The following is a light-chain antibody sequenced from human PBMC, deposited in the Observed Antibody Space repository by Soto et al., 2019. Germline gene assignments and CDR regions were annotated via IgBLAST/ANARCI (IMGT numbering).Light chain of an antibody. J-gene: IGKJ1*01. V-gene: IGKV1-5*01. Sequence: DIQMTQSPSTLSASVGDRVTITCQARQSISSWLAWYQQKPGKAPKLLIYDASSLESGVPSRFSGSGSGTEFTLTISSLQPDDFATYYCQQYNSYSGTFGQGTKVDIK. CDR3: QQYNSYSGT. CDR2: DAS. CDR1: QSISSW.